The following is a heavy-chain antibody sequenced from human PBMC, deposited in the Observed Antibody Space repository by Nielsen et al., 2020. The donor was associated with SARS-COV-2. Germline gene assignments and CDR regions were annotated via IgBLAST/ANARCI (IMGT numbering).Heavy chain of an antibody. D-gene: IGHD5-12*01. CDR2: ISWNSGSI. J-gene: IGHJ5*02. CDR3: ARFHIVATICWFDP. Sequence: SLKISCAASGFTFDDYAMHWVRQAPGKGLEWVSGISWNSGSIGYADSVKGRFTISRDNAKNSLYLQMNSLRAEDTALYYCARFHIVATICWFDPWGQGTLVTVSS. V-gene: IGHV3-9*01. CDR1: GFTFDDYA.